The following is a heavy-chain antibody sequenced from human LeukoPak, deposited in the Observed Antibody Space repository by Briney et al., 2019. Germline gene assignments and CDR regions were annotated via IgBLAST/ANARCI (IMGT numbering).Heavy chain of an antibody. Sequence: SETLSLTCTVSGGSISSGSYYWSWIRQPPGKGLEWIGYIYYSGSTNYNPSLKSRVTISVDTSKNQFSLKLSSVTAADTAVYYCAREGWNDSSGYYRGSAEYYFDYWGQGTLVTVSS. V-gene: IGHV4-61*01. D-gene: IGHD3-22*01. J-gene: IGHJ4*02. CDR2: IYYSGST. CDR1: GGSISSGSYY. CDR3: AREGWNDSSGYYRGSAEYYFDY.